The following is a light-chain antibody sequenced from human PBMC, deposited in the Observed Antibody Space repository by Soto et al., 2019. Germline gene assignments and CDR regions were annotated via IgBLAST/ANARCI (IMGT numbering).Light chain of an antibody. CDR2: GAS. CDR1: QSVSSSY. Sequence: EIVLTQSPGTLSLSPGERATLSCRASQSVSSSYLAWYQQKPGQAPRLLIYGASSRATGIPDRFSGSGSGKDFTLTISRLEPEDFAGYQCQQYGRSPYTFGQGTKLEMK. J-gene: IGKJ2*01. V-gene: IGKV3-20*01. CDR3: QQYGRSPYT.